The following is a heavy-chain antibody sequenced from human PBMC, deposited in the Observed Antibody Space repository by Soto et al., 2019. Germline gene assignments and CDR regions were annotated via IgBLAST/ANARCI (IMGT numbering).Heavy chain of an antibody. CDR2: ISYDGSNE. J-gene: IGHJ6*02. CDR3: AKGLSHTYYYGMDF. V-gene: IGHV3-30*18. D-gene: IGHD5-18*01. CDR1: GFTFISYA. Sequence: GGSLRLSCAASGFTFISYAMYWVLQAPCKGLEWVAVISYDGSNEYYADSVKGRFSISRDNSKNTQYLQMNSLRPEDTAVYYCAKGLSHTYYYGMDFWGQGTTVTISS.